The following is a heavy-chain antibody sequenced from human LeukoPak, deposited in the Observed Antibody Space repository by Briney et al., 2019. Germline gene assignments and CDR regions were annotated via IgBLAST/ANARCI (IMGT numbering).Heavy chain of an antibody. CDR3: ARGAKFRSYGSGTYYTSLPFDP. D-gene: IGHD3-10*01. Sequence: AASVKVSCKASGYTFTTYTLHWVRQAPGQRLQWMGCINTGNGNTKYSQEFQGRVTITRDTSASTAYMELSSLNSEDMAVYYCARGAKFRSYGSGTYYTSLPFDPWGQGTLVSVSS. CDR1: GYTFTTYT. J-gene: IGHJ5*02. V-gene: IGHV1-3*03. CDR2: INTGNGNT.